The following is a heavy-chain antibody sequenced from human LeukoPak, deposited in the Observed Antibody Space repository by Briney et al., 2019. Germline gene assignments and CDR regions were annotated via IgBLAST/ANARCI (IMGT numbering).Heavy chain of an antibody. J-gene: IGHJ5*02. V-gene: IGHV4-39*07. D-gene: IGHD3-9*01. CDR2: IYYSWST. CDR3: ARGIAISSNWFDP. CDR1: GGSISSSSYY. Sequence: SETLSLTCTVSGGSISSSSYYWGWIRQPPGKGLEWIGSIYYSWSTYYNPSLKSRVTISVDTSKNQFSLKLSSVTAADTAVYYCARGIAISSNWFDPWGQGTLVTVSS.